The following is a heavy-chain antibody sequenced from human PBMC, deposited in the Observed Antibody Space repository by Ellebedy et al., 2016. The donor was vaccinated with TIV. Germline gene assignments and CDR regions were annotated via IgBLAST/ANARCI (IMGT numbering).Heavy chain of an antibody. CDR1: GFTFGSCA. V-gene: IGHV3-23*01. D-gene: IGHD3-9*01. CDR2: ISASGTNT. Sequence: GESLKISCAASGFTFGSCALSWVRQAPGRGPEWVAAISASGTNTYYADSVKGRFTISRDNSKNTMYLEMNSLRAEDTALYYCATHYDILPGQYRGFDYWGQGTLVTVSS. J-gene: IGHJ4*02. CDR3: ATHYDILPGQYRGFDY.